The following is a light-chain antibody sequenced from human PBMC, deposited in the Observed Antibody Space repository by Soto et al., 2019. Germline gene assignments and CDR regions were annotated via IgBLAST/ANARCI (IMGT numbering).Light chain of an antibody. CDR2: EVS. CDR3: CSYAGTYTVV. J-gene: IGLJ2*01. CDR1: SSDVGDYNY. V-gene: IGLV2-11*01. Sequence: QSALTQPRSVSGSPGQSVTISCTGTSSDVGDYNYVSCYQQHPGKAPKFIIYEVSKRPSGVPDRFSGSKSGNTASLTISGLQAEDEADYYCCSYAGTYTVVFGGGTKLTVL.